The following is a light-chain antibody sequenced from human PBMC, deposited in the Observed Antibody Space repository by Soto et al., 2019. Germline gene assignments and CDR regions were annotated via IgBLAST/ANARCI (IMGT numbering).Light chain of an antibody. CDR2: SIS. CDR3: LLYYGGAQV. J-gene: IGLJ3*02. Sequence: QAVVTQEPSLTVSPGETVTLTCASSTGAVTSGYYPNWFRQKPGQAPRPLIYSISNKHSWTPARFSGSLLGDKAALTLSGVQPEDEAEYYCLLYYGGAQVFGGGTKLTVL. CDR1: TGAVTSGYY. V-gene: IGLV7-43*01.